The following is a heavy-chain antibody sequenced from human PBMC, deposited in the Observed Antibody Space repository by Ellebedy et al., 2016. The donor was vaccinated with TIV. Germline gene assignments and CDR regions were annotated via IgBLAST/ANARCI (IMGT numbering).Heavy chain of an antibody. Sequence: LGGSLRLSCAASGFTFSDYYMSWIRQAPGKGLEWVANIKQDGSEKYYVDSVKGRFTISRDNAKNSLYLQMNSLRAEDTAVYYCAKTDSGSLSDWGQGTLVTVSS. CDR3: AKTDSGSLSD. D-gene: IGHD1-26*01. CDR2: IKQDGSEK. V-gene: IGHV3-7*01. CDR1: GFTFSDYY. J-gene: IGHJ4*02.